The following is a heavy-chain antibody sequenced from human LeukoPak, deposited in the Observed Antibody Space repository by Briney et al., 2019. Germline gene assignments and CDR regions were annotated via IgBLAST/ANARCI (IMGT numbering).Heavy chain of an antibody. CDR2: ISGSGGAT. J-gene: IGHJ5*02. CDR1: GFTFSNYG. Sequence: GGTLRLSCAASGFTFSNYGMSWVRQAPGKGLEWVSGISGSGGATYYAESVTGRFTISRDNSKNTLYLQMNTLRAEDTAVYYCAKYSGYDSSWFDPWGQGTLVTVSS. CDR3: AKYSGYDSSWFDP. D-gene: IGHD5-12*01. V-gene: IGHV3-23*01.